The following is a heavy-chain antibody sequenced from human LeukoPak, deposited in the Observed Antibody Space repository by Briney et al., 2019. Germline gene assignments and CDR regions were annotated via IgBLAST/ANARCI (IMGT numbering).Heavy chain of an antibody. D-gene: IGHD6-13*01. CDR3: ARVESSSWYADY. CDR2: IYSGGST. Sequence: GGSLRLSCAASGFTVSSNYMSWVRQAPGKGLEWVSVIYSGGSTYYADSVKGRFTISRDNSENTLYLQMNSLRAEDTAVYYCARVESSSWYADYWGQGTLVTVSS. CDR1: GFTVSSNY. V-gene: IGHV3-53*01. J-gene: IGHJ4*02.